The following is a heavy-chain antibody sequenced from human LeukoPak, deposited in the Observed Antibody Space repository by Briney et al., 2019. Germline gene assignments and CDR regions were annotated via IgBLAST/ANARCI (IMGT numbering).Heavy chain of an antibody. D-gene: IGHD2-2*01. CDR3: ARELGYCFTTSCYNWFDP. J-gene: IGHJ5*02. CDR2: ISPDSGGT. Sequence: ASVKVSCKASGYTFNSYVISWVRQAPGQGLEWMGWISPDSGGTNYAQKFQGRVTMTRDTSISTVYMELSRLRSDDTAVYYCARELGYCFTTSCYNWFDPWGQGTLVTVSS. V-gene: IGHV1-2*02. CDR1: GYTFNSYV.